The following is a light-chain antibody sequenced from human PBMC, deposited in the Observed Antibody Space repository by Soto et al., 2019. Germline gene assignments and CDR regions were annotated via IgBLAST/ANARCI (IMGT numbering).Light chain of an antibody. Sequence: EIVLTQSPGTLSLSPGERATLSCRASQSVSSSYLAWYQQKPGQAPRLLIYGASSRATGIQDXXXGSXSGXXXXXXXXXXXPXXFXXYYXQQYXXSRTFGQGTKVEIK. J-gene: IGKJ1*01. CDR2: GAS. CDR3: QQYXXSRT. CDR1: QSVSSSY. V-gene: IGKV3-20*01.